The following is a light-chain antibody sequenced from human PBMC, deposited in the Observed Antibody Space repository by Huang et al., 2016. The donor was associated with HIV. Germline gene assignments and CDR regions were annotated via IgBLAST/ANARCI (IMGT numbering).Light chain of an antibody. Sequence: EIVMTQSPATLSVSPGERVTLSCRASQGVGSNLAWYQQKPGQAPRLLIYGASTRATGIPARCSGSGSETEFTLTISSLQAEDSAVYYCQQYNYWPPLTFGGGTKVEIK. CDR1: QGVGSN. J-gene: IGKJ4*01. CDR3: QQYNYWPPLT. V-gene: IGKV3-15*01. CDR2: GAS.